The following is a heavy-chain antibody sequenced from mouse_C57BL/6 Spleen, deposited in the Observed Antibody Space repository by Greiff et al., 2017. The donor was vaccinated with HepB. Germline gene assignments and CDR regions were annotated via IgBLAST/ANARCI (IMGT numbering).Heavy chain of an antibody. CDR3: ARDGYYGSSSWFAY. CDR2: ISDGGSYT. Sequence: EVQRVESGGGLVKPGGSLKLSCAASGFTFSSYAMSWVRQTPEKRLEWVATISDGGSYTYYPDNVKGRFTISRDNAKNNLYLQMSHLKSEDTAMYYCARDGYYGSSSWFAYWGQGTLVTVSA. D-gene: IGHD1-1*01. J-gene: IGHJ3*01. V-gene: IGHV5-4*01. CDR1: GFTFSSYA.